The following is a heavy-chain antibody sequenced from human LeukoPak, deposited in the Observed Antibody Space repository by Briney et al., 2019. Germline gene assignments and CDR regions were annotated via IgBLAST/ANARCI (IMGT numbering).Heavy chain of an antibody. Sequence: SETLSLTCTVSGGSISSYYWSWIRQPPGKGLEWIGHIYYSGSTNYNPSLKSRVTISVDTSKNQFSLKLSSVTAADTAVYYCARLSRGYIDYWGQGTLVTVSS. CDR1: GGSISSYY. CDR2: IYYSGST. D-gene: IGHD5-12*01. V-gene: IGHV4-59*08. J-gene: IGHJ4*02. CDR3: ARLSRGYIDY.